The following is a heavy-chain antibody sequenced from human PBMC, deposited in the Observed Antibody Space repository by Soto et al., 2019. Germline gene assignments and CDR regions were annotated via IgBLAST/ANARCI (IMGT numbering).Heavy chain of an antibody. Sequence: EVQLLESGGGLVQPGGSLRLSCAASGFTLSSYAMSWVRQAPGKGLEWVSAISGSGGSTYYADSVKGRFTISRDNSKNPLYLQMNSLRAEDTAVYYCAKGWYYYDSSGYYRNAFDIWGQGTMVTVSS. CDR1: GFTLSSYA. CDR2: ISGSGGST. D-gene: IGHD3-22*01. J-gene: IGHJ3*02. V-gene: IGHV3-23*01. CDR3: AKGWYYYDSSGYYRNAFDI.